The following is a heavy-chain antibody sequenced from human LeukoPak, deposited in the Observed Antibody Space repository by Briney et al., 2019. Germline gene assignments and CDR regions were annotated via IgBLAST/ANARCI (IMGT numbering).Heavy chain of an antibody. V-gene: IGHV3-11*01. CDR2: ISSSGSTI. CDR3: ARGGNHYYYGIDV. J-gene: IGHJ6*02. D-gene: IGHD1-14*01. Sequence: GVSLRLSCAASGFTFSDYYMSWIRQGPGKGLEWVSYISSSGSTIYYADSVKGRFTLSRDNAKNSLYLQMNSLRAEDTAVYYCARGGNHYYYGIDVWGQGTTVTVSS. CDR1: GFTFSDYY.